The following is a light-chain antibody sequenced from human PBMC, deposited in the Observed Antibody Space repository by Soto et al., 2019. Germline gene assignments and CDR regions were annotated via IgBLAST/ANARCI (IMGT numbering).Light chain of an antibody. J-gene: IGKJ5*01. CDR1: QDIGTY. V-gene: IGKV1-8*01. CDR2: DAS. Sequence: AIRMSQSPSSFSASTGDRVSITFRATQDIGTYLAWYQQIPGKAPKLLIYDASTLQTGVPSRFSGSGSGTDFTLTISYLQSEDFAVYYCQQYNNRPPSTFGQGTRLEI. CDR3: QQYNNRPPST.